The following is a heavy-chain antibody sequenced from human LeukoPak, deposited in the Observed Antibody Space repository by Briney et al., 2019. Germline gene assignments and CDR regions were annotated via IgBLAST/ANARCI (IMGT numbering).Heavy chain of an antibody. Sequence: KAGESLQISCKGSGYSFTSYWIGWVRQLPGKGLEWMGIIYPGYSDTRYSPSFQGQVTISADKSISTAYLQWSSLKASDTAMYYCARGSGSYYDWFDPWGQGTLVTVSS. CDR2: IYPGYSDT. V-gene: IGHV5-51*01. J-gene: IGHJ5*02. CDR1: GYSFTSYW. CDR3: ARGSGSYYDWFDP. D-gene: IGHD3-10*01.